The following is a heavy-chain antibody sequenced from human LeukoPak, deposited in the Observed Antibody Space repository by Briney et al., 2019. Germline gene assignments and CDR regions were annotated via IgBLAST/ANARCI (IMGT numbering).Heavy chain of an antibody. Sequence: GGSLRLSCAASGFTFRSYWMHWVRQAPGKGLVWVSRINGDGSSTTYADSVKGRFTISRDNAKNTLYLQMNSLRVEDTAVYYCVRGIEVSGTFSWFDPWGQGTLVTVSS. V-gene: IGHV3-74*01. J-gene: IGHJ5*02. D-gene: IGHD6-19*01. CDR2: INGDGSST. CDR3: VRGIEVSGTFSWFDP. CDR1: GFTFRSYW.